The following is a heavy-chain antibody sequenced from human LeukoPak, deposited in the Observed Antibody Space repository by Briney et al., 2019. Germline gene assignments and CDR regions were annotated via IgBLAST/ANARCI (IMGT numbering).Heavy chain of an antibody. CDR2: ISGSGGST. Sequence: GGSLRLSCAASGFTFSSYAMNWVRQAPGKGLEWVSGISGSGGSTYHADAVKGRFTISRDSSKNMLYLQMNSLRAEDTAIYYCTKAFGPGSSQGVRWFDPWGQGTLVTVSS. D-gene: IGHD3/OR15-3a*01. J-gene: IGHJ5*02. V-gene: IGHV3-23*01. CDR1: GFTFSSYA. CDR3: TKAFGPGSSQGVRWFDP.